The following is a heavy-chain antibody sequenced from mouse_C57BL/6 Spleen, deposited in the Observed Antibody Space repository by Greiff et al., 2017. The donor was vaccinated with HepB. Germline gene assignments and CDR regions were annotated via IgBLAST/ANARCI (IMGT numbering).Heavy chain of an antibody. D-gene: IGHD2-4*01. V-gene: IGHV2-5*01. J-gene: IGHJ3*01. Sequence: VHLVESGPGLVQPSQSLSITCTVSGFSLTSYGVHWVRQSPGKGLEWLGVIWRGGSTDYNAAFMSRLSITKDNSKSQVFFKMNSLQADDTAIYYCAKDYYDYDGSLAYWGQGTLVTVSA. CDR1: GFSLTSYG. CDR2: IWRGGST. CDR3: AKDYYDYDGSLAY.